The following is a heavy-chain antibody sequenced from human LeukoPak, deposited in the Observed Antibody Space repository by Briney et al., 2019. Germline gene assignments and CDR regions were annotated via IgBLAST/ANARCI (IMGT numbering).Heavy chain of an antibody. V-gene: IGHV1-2*02. CDR2: INPHTGGT. J-gene: IGHJ4*02. CDR1: GYTFTGYY. CDR3: ARPYCGGGSCHDYFDY. Sequence: ASVKVSCKASGYTFTGYYMHWVRQAPGQGLEWMGWINPHTGGTNYAQKFQGRVTMTRDASISTAYMELSRLRSDDKAVYYCARPYCGGGSCHDYFDYWGQGTLVTVSS. D-gene: IGHD2-15*01.